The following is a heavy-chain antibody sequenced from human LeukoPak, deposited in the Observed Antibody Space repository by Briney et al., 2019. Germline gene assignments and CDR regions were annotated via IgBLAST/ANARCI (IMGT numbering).Heavy chain of an antibody. V-gene: IGHV1-2*02. CDR3: ASWAGGNSDVDSFDY. D-gene: IGHD2-21*01. Sequence: AAVKVSRKASGYLFSDYYIHSLRQGPGQACEWGGWTSRNSGATKFAQRFQGRVSLTRDTSINTAYMKMSGLTFDDTAIYYCASWAGGNSDVDSFDYWGQGTLVTVSS. J-gene: IGHJ4*02. CDR1: GYLFSDYY. CDR2: TSRNSGAT.